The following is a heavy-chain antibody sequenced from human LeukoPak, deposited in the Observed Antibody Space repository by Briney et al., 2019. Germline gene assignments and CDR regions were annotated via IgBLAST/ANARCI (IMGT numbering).Heavy chain of an antibody. J-gene: IGHJ6*03. D-gene: IGHD3-16*02. CDR1: GGSIGTYY. CDR3: AGRIGGGIEDMDV. Sequence: SETLSLTCTVSGGSIGTYYWSWVRQSPGTGLEWIGYIYVTGTRYNPYLQRRVTISVDRSRNQFFLKMTSVTAADTAVYYCAGRIGGGIEDMDVWGRGTKVTVSS. CDR2: IYVTGT. V-gene: IGHV4-4*09.